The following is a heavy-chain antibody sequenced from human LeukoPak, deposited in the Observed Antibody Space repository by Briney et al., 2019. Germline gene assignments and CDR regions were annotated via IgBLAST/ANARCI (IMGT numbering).Heavy chain of an antibody. Sequence: SVKLSCTASGCTFSIYAISWVRQPPGQGLEWMGGIIPIFGTANYAQKFQGRVTITTDESTTTAYMELSSLRSEDTAVYYGARERGSGWFDPWGQGTLVIVSS. J-gene: IGHJ5*02. CDR1: GCTFSIYA. CDR3: ARERGSGWFDP. V-gene: IGHV1-69*05. CDR2: IIPIFGTA.